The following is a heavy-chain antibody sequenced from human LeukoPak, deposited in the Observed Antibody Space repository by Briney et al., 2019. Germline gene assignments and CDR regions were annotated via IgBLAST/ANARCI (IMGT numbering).Heavy chain of an antibody. V-gene: IGHV1-8*01. J-gene: IGHJ4*02. Sequence: ASVKVSCKASGYTFTSYDINWVRQATGQGLEWMGWMNPNSGNTGYAQKFQGRVTMTRDTSISTAYMELSRLRSDDTAVYYCXXXXXXGYSYGYADYWGQGTLVTVSS. D-gene: IGHD5-18*01. CDR1: GYTFTSYD. CDR3: XXXXXXGYSYGYADY. CDR2: MNPNSGNT.